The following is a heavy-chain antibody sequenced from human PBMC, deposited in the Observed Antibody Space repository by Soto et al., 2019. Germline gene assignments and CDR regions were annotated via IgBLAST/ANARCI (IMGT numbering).Heavy chain of an antibody. V-gene: IGHV3-30-3*01. CDR3: ARVYSSLDYGIDY. CDR1: GFTFSSYS. D-gene: IGHD6-6*01. J-gene: IGHJ4*02. Sequence: GGSLRLSCAASGFTFSSYSMHWVRQAPGKGLEWVAVISYDGSHKYYGDSVKGRFTISRDNSKNTLFLQMNSLRPEDTAVYYCARVYSSLDYGIDYWGQGTLVTVSS. CDR2: ISYDGSHK.